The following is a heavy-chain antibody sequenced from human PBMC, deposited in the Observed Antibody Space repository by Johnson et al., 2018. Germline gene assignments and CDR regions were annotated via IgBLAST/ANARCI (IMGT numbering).Heavy chain of an antibody. CDR2: IGTAGDT. V-gene: IGHV3-13*01. J-gene: IGHJ6*03. CDR1: GFTFSSYD. Sequence: VQLVESGGGLVQPGGSLRLSCAASGFTFSSYDMHWVRQATGKGPEWVSGIGTAGDTYYPGSVKGRFTISRDNAKKFLYLQMNSLRAGDTAVYYCARGGDCTDNNCPPLYYYYMDVWGKGTTVTVSS. D-gene: IGHD2-8*02. CDR3: ARGGDCTDNNCPPLYYYYMDV.